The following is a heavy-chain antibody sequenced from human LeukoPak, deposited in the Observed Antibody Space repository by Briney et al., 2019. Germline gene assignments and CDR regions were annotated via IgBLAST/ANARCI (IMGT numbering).Heavy chain of an antibody. CDR1: GFTFGSFA. CDR3: ARDGSWGDYQFYFYMDV. J-gene: IGHJ6*03. V-gene: IGHV3-23*01. CDR2: ISASGHYI. Sequence: GGSLRLSCEASGFTFGSFAMSWVRQAPGKGLEWLSGISASGHYIYNADSVKGRFTISRDNSKNTLYIEMNSLRAEDTAVYYCARDGSWGDYQFYFYMDVWGRGTTVTVSS. D-gene: IGHD2-2*01.